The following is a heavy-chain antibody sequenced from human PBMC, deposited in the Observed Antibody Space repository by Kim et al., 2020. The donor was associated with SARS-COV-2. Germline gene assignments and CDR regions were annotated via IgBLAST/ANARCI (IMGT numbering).Heavy chain of an antibody. J-gene: IGHJ4*02. CDR2: IDSSSRIV. CDR3: AKDAGSHPDX. V-gene: IGHV3-11*04. CDR1: GFGFSGYY. Sequence: GGSLRLSCAASGFGFSGYYMAWIRQAPGKGLEWISYIDSSSRIVAYADSVKGRFTISRXXSDNTLYLQMHGLRVEDTGLYYCAKDAGSHPDXWGQGTLVT.